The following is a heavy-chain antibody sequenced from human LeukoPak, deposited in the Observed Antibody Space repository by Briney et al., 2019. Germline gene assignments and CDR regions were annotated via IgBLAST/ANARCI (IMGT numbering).Heavy chain of an antibody. J-gene: IGHJ1*01. V-gene: IGHV3-66*01. CDR3: ASDSYSPEYFQH. D-gene: IGHD2-15*01. CDR1: GFSVSNNY. CDR2: IYSGGST. Sequence: PGGSLRLSCAASGFSVSNNYMSWVRQAPGKGLEWVSVIYSGGSTFYADSVKGRFTISRDNSKNTLYLQMNSVRAEDTAVYYCASDSYSPEYFQHWGQGTLVTVSS.